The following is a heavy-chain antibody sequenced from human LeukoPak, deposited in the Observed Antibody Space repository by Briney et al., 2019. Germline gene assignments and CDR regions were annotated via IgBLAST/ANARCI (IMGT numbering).Heavy chain of an antibody. CDR3: AKAKRNSDYLFDY. CDR2: IGWNKDKI. J-gene: IGHJ4*02. CDR1: GFTFDDYV. Sequence: GGSLRLACADSGFTFDDYVMHWVGQAPGKGLEGVSSIGWNKDKILYADSVKGRFTISRDNARRSLFLQMNSLRAEDTAFYYCAKAKRNSDYLFDYLGQGTLVTVSS. V-gene: IGHV3-9*01. D-gene: IGHD5-12*01.